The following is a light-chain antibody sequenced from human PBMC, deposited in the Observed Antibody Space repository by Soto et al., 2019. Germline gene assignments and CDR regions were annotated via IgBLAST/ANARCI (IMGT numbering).Light chain of an antibody. CDR2: GAS. Sequence: EIVLAQSPGTLSLSPGESGTLSCRCIQSVSSSFLAWYQQKAGQAPRLLIYGASRRATGIPDRFSGSGSGTDFTLTISRLEPEDFAVYYCQQYGSSPPITFGQGTRLEIK. CDR1: QSVSSSF. V-gene: IGKV3-20*01. J-gene: IGKJ5*01. CDR3: QQYGSSPPIT.